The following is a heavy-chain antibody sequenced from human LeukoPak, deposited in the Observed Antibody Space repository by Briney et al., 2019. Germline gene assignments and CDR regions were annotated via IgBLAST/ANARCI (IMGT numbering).Heavy chain of an antibody. CDR1: GGSFSGYY. Sequence: SETLSLTCAVYGGSFSGYYWSWIRQPPGKGLEWIGEINHSGSTNYNPSLKSRVTISVDTSKNQFSLKLSSVTAADTAVYYCASPPRPEYCSSTSCGMDVWGQGTTVTVSS. CDR3: ASPPRPEYCSSTSCGMDV. D-gene: IGHD2-2*01. V-gene: IGHV4-34*01. CDR2: INHSGST. J-gene: IGHJ6*02.